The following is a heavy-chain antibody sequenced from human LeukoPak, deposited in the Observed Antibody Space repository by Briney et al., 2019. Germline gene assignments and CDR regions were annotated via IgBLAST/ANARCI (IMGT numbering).Heavy chain of an antibody. J-gene: IGHJ4*02. CDR3: ATMMYGSGNYYNSDY. CDR2: IYHSGTT. D-gene: IGHD3-10*01. V-gene: IGHV4-38-2*02. CDR1: NYSISRTYH. Sequence: PSETLSLTCSVSNYSISRTYHWGWIRQPPGKGPEWIGTIYHSGTTYYSPSLKSRVTISIHTSKNQFSLRLTSVTAADTAVYYCATMMYGSGNYYNSDYWGQGTLVTVSS.